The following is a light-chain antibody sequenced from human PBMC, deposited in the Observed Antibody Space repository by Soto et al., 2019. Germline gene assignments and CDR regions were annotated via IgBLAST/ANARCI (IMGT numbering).Light chain of an antibody. Sequence: QSALTQPASVSGSPGQSITISCTGTSSDVGGYNYVSWYQQYPGKAPKLMIYDVSNRPSGVSNRFSGSKSGNTASLTISGLQAENAADYYCTSYTTSSTLVFGTGTKVTVL. V-gene: IGLV2-14*01. CDR1: SSDVGGYNY. J-gene: IGLJ1*01. CDR3: TSYTTSSTLV. CDR2: DVS.